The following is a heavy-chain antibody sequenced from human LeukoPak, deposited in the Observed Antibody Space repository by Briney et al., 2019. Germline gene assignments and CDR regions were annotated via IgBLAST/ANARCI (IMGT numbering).Heavy chain of an antibody. D-gene: IGHD6-13*01. CDR1: GFTFSNYW. J-gene: IGHJ5*02. Sequence: PGGPLRLSCAASGFTFSNYWMYWFRQAPGKAAVWVARISGNSSPTYAESVKGRFTMSRDNDKNTLHLQMNSLRVEDTAMYHCVGEIAPDGTVWFDPWGQGTLVTVPS. V-gene: IGHV3-74*01. CDR2: ISGNSSP. CDR3: VGEIAPDGTVWFDP.